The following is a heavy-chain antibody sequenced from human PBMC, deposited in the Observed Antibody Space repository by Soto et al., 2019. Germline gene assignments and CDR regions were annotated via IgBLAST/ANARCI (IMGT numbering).Heavy chain of an antibody. CDR1: GYTFTSYA. J-gene: IGHJ4*01. CDR2: INAGNWNT. Sequence: QVQLVQAGAEVKKPGASVKVSCKASGYTFTSYAMHWVRQAPGQRIEWMGWINAGNWNTKYSQKSQGRVAITRDTSASTAYMELSSLRSEDTAVYYCARPHFCSSYYCDCWGHGTLVTVSS. D-gene: IGHD6-13*01. CDR3: ARPHFCSSYYCDC. V-gene: IGHV1-3*01.